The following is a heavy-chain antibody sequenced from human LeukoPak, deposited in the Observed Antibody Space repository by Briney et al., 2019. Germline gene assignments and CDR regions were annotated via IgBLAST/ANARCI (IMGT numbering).Heavy chain of an antibody. V-gene: IGHV3-21*01. D-gene: IGHD6-13*01. CDR2: ISSSSSYI. CDR3: AREMGAAAGREYYYYYYGMDV. CDR1: GFTFSSYS. Sequence: PGGSLRLSCAASGFTFSSYSMNWVRQAPGKGLEWVSSISSSSSYIYYADSVKGRFTISRDNAKNSLYLQMNSLRAEDTAVYYCAREMGAAAGREYYYYYYGMDVWGQGTTVTVSS. J-gene: IGHJ6*02.